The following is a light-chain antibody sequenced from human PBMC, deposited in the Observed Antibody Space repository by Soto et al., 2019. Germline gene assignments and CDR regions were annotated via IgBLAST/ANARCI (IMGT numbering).Light chain of an antibody. V-gene: IGKV1-5*03. J-gene: IGKJ1*01. CDR3: QQYNSYLT. CDR2: KAS. Sequence: DSQMTQSPSTLSGSVGDRDTIHCRASQTISSWLAWYQQKPGKAPKLLIYKASTLKSGVPSRFSGSGSGTEFTLTISSLQPDDFATYYCQQYNSYLTFGQGTKVDI. CDR1: QTISSW.